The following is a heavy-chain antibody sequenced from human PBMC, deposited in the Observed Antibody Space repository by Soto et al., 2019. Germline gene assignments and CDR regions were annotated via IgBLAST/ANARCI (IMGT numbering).Heavy chain of an antibody. V-gene: IGHV4-30-2*01. CDR2: IYHSGST. J-gene: IGHJ4*02. CDR3: ARSSDGSGSYSFDYFDY. D-gene: IGHD3-10*01. Sequence: SENLSLTCAVPGGSISSGGYSWSWIRQPPGKGLEWIGYIYHSGSTYYNPSLKSRVTISVDRSKNQFSLKLSSVTAADTAVYYCARSSDGSGSYSFDYFDYWGQGTLVTVSS. CDR1: GGSISSGGYS.